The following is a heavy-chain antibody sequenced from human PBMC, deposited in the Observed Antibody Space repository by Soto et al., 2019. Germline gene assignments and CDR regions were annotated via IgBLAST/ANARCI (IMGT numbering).Heavy chain of an antibody. V-gene: IGHV4-34*01. CDR3: SSGRN. J-gene: IGHJ4*02. Sequence: QVRLYQWGVGLLKPSKTLSLTCTLSGGSLSGFYWSWIRQPPGKGLEWIGEIKDGGNAKYNPTLKSRVTISMDTSKNQFSLNLPSVTAADTAVYFCSSGRNWGQGTLVTVSS. CDR1: GGSLSGFY. CDR2: IKDGGNA.